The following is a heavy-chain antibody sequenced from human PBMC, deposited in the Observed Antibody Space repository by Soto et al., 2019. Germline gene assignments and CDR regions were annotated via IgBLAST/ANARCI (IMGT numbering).Heavy chain of an antibody. CDR3: AREDDGGDRDYYGLDV. V-gene: IGHV4-30-4*01. CDR1: GGSISSEYYH. J-gene: IGHJ6*02. CDR2: INYSGSV. D-gene: IGHD2-21*02. Sequence: QVQLQESGPGLVRPSQTLSLTCTVSGGSISSEYYHWTWIRQAPGKGLEWIGYINYSGSVHYNPSLTSRLTMSVDTSKNLFSLKLSSVTAADTAVYFCAREDDGGDRDYYGLDVWGQGTTVTVSS.